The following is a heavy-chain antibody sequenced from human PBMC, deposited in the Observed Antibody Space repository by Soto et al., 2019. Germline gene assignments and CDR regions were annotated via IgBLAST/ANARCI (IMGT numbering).Heavy chain of an antibody. J-gene: IGHJ4*02. CDR2: INPNSGDT. CDR1: GYTFTGYY. D-gene: IGHD6-6*01. V-gene: IGHV1-2*02. Sequence: ASVKVSCKASGYTFTGYYVHWVRQAPGQGLEWMGWINPNSGDTYLAQRFQGRVTMTRDTSISTAYMELSRLRSDDTAVYYCARKWTIAPLIDNWGQGTLVTVSS. CDR3: ARKWTIAPLIDN.